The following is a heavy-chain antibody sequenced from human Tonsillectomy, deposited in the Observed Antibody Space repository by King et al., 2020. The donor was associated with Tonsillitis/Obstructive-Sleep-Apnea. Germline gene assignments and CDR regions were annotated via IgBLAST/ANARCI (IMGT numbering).Heavy chain of an antibody. J-gene: IGHJ6*03. V-gene: IGHV7-4-1*02. Sequence: QAQLVQSGSELKKPGASVKVSCKTSGYTFTSYAMNWVRQVPGQGLEWMGWINTNTGNPTYAQGFTGRFVFSLDTSVTTTYLQISSLKAEDTAVYYCARSGGDFWSGYYSSYYYIDVWGKGTTVTVSS. CDR1: GYTFTSYA. D-gene: IGHD3-3*01. CDR2: INTNTGNP. CDR3: ARSGGDFWSGYYSSYYYIDV.